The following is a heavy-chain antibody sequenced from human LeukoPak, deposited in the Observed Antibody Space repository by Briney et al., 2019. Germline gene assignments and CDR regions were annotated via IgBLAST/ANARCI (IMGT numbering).Heavy chain of an antibody. CDR3: AELGITMIGGV. J-gene: IGHJ6*04. CDR1: GFTFSSYE. V-gene: IGHV3-48*03. D-gene: IGHD3-10*02. Sequence: GGSLRLSCAASGFTFSSYEMNWVRQAPGKGLEWVSYISSSGSTIYYADSVKGRFTISRDNAKNSLYLQMNSLRAEDTAVYYCAELGITMIGGVWGKGTTVTIYS. CDR2: ISSSGSTI.